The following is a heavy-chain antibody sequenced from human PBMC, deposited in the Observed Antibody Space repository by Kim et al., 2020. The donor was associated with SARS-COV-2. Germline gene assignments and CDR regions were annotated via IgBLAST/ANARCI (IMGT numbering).Heavy chain of an antibody. CDR3: ARERKYYGAGNDYPDN. V-gene: IGHV3-30*01. D-gene: IGHD3-10*01. J-gene: IGHJ4*02. Sequence: SVKDRFSISRDNSKNTLYLQMNSLKAEDTAVYYCARERKYYGAGNDYPDNWGQGTMVTVSS.